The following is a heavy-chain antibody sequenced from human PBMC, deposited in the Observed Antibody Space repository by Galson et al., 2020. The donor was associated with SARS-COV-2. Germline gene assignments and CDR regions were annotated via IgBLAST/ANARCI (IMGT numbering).Heavy chain of an antibody. Sequence: ASVKVSCKASGYTFTSYDINWVRQATGQGLEWMGWMNPNSGNTGYAQKFQGRVTMTRNTSISTAYMELSSLRSEDTAVYYCARVAYDYGDFLYYYYGMDVWGQGTTVTVSS. CDR1: GYTFTSYD. V-gene: IGHV1-8*01. D-gene: IGHD4-17*01. J-gene: IGHJ6*02. CDR3: ARVAYDYGDFLYYYYGMDV. CDR2: MNPNSGNT.